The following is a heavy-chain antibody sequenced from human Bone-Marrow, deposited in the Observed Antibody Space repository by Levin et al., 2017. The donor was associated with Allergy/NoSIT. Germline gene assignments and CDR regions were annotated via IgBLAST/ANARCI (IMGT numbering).Heavy chain of an antibody. Sequence: TGGSLRLSCAGSGLPFGNAWMTWVRQAPGKGLEWVGRIKSRADGGTTDYAADVKGRFTISRDDSKNTLYLQMDSLKTGDTAVYYCATDSLVVAGEGLPDGSFDFWGQGTQVTVSS. CDR2: IKSRADGGTT. D-gene: IGHD3-22*01. J-gene: IGHJ4*02. CDR3: ATDSLVVAGEGLPDGSFDF. V-gene: IGHV3-15*01. CDR1: GLPFGNAW.